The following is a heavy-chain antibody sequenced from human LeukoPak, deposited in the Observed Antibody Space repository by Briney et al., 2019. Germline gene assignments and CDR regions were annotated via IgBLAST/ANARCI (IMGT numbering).Heavy chain of an antibody. CDR1: GYSISSGYY. CDR2: IYHSGST. Sequence: SETLSLTRAVSGYSISSGYYWGWIRQPPGKGLEWIGSIYHSGSTYYNPSLKSRVTISVDTSKNQFSLKLSSVTAADTAVYYCATIIAAAGIFGYWGQGTLVTVSS. J-gene: IGHJ4*02. D-gene: IGHD6-13*01. V-gene: IGHV4-38-2*01. CDR3: ATIIAAAGIFGY.